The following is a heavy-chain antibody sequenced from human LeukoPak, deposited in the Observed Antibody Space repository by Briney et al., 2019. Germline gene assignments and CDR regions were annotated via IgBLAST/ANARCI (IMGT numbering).Heavy chain of an antibody. CDR2: INPSGGST. CDR3: ARTYNSSWNSAHAFDI. D-gene: IGHD6-13*01. J-gene: IGHJ3*02. CDR1: GYTFTSYY. V-gene: IGHV1-46*01. Sequence: ASVKVSCKASGYTFTSYYMHWVRQAPGQGLEWMGIINPSGGSTSYAQKFQGRVTMTRDTSTSTVYMELSSLRSEDTAVYYCARTYNSSWNSAHAFDIWGQGTMVTVSS.